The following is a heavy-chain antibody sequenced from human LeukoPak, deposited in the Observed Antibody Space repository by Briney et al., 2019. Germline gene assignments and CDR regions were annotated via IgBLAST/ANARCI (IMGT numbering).Heavy chain of an antibody. CDR2: ISSSSSYI. CDR1: GFTFSSYS. CDR3: ARDCSSTSCHDY. Sequence: GGSLRLSCAASGFTFSSYSMNWVRQAPGKGLEWVSSISSSSSYIYYAASVKGRFTISRDNAKNSLYLQTNSLRAEDTAVYYCARDCSSTSCHDYWGQGTLVTVSS. V-gene: IGHV3-21*01. D-gene: IGHD2-2*01. J-gene: IGHJ4*02.